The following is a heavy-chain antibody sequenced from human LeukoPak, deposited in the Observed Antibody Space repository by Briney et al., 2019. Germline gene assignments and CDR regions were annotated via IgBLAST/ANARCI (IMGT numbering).Heavy chain of an antibody. CDR1: GYTFTGYY. V-gene: IGHV1-2*06. Sequence: ASVKVSCKASGYTFTGYYMHWVRQAPGQGLEWMGRINPNSGGTNYAQKFQGRVTMTRDTSISTAYMELSRLRSDDTAVYYCARDNDSSGYYNPIDYWGQGTLSPSPQ. D-gene: IGHD3-22*01. CDR3: ARDNDSSGYYNPIDY. CDR2: INPNSGGT. J-gene: IGHJ4*02.